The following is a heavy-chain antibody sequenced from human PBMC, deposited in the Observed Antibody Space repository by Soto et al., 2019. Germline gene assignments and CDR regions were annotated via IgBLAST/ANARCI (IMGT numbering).Heavy chain of an antibody. Sequence: PSETLSLTCVVSGGSFSNNYWSWIRQPPGKWLEWIGEVNQAGYTKYNPSLKSRVTISVDTSKSQISLTVNSVTDADTAVYYCAILYTRSHCYVMLELWSQGALVTVSS. CDR1: GGSFSNNY. V-gene: IGHV4-34*01. D-gene: IGHD1-26*01. J-gene: IGHJ4*02. CDR2: VNQAGYT. CDR3: AILYTRSHCYVMLEL.